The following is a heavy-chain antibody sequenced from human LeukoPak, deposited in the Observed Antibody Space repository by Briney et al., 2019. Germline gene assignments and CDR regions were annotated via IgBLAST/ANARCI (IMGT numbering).Heavy chain of an antibody. Sequence: SSETLSLTCTVSGGSISSYYWSWVRQPPGKGLEWIGYISYSGSTNYNPSLKSRVTISVDTSKNQFSLKLSSVTAADTAVYYCARDHGSGWTWAYDYWGQGTLVTVSS. J-gene: IGHJ4*02. V-gene: IGHV4-59*01. CDR1: GGSISSYY. D-gene: IGHD6-25*01. CDR3: ARDHGSGWTWAYDY. CDR2: ISYSGST.